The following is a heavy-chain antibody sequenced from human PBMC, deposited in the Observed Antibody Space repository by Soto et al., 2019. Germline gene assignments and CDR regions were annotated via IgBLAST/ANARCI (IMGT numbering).Heavy chain of an antibody. CDR2: VSGGGDTT. CDR3: AKPGVVENTINYYFDY. CDR1: GFTFSSYA. D-gene: IGHD1-20*01. J-gene: IGHJ4*02. V-gene: IGHV3-23*01. Sequence: GGSLRLSCAASGFTFSSYAISWVRQAPGKGLEWVSAVSGGGDTTYYADSVKGRFTISRDNSKNTLYLQMNSLRAEDTAVYYCAKPGVVENTINYYFDYWGQGTLVTVSS.